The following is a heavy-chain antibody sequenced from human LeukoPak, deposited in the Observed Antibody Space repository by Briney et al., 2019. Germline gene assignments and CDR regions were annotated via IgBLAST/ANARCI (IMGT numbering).Heavy chain of an antibody. V-gene: IGHV1-18*01. Sequence: ASVKVSCKASGYTFTSYGISWVRQAPGQGLEWMGWISAYNGNTNYAQKLQGRVTMTTDTSTSTAYMELRSLRSDDTAVYYCARDRNYDYVWGSYVDYWGQGTLVTVSS. CDR1: GYTFTSYG. D-gene: IGHD3-16*01. CDR2: ISAYNGNT. CDR3: ARDRNYDYVWGSYVDY. J-gene: IGHJ4*02.